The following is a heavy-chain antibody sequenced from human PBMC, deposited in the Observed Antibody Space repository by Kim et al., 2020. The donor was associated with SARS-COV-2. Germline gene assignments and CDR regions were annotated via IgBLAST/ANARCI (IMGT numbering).Heavy chain of an antibody. CDR2: IYYSGST. CDR1: GGSISSGGYY. D-gene: IGHD3-22*01. Sequence: SETLSLTCTVSGGSISSGGYYWSWIRQHPGKGLEWIGYIYYSGSTYYNPSLKSRVTISVDTSKNQFSLKLSSVTAADTAVYYCARDPRYYYDSSGYPDRLGCFDPWGQGTLVTVSS. V-gene: IGHV4-31*03. J-gene: IGHJ5*02. CDR3: ARDPRYYYDSSGYPDRLGCFDP.